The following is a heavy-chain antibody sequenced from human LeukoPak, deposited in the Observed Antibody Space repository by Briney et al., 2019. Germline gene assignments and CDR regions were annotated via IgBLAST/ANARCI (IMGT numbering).Heavy chain of an antibody. D-gene: IGHD5-12*01. J-gene: IGHJ4*02. CDR1: GFTFSSYS. Sequence: GGSLRLSCAASGFTFSSYSMNWVRQAPGKGLEWVSSISSSSSYIYYADSVKGRFTISRDNAKNSLYLQMNSLRAEDTAVYYCARDSSGYGDYVDYWGQGTLDTVSS. CDR3: ARDSSGYGDYVDY. CDR2: ISSSSSYI. V-gene: IGHV3-21*01.